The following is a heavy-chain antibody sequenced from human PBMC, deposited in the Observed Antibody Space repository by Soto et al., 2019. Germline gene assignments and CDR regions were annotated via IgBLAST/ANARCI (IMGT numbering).Heavy chain of an antibody. Sequence: ESGGGVVQPGRSLRLSCASSGFSFSTHGLQWVRQAPGKGLEWVAIISYDGFIKYSADDVKGRFTISRDNSKNTLFLQMDSLRAGDSAVYYCAKDLKASGGHSGTLNYYYGMDVWGQGTTVIVSS. J-gene: IGHJ6*02. CDR3: AKDLKASGGHSGTLNYYYGMDV. CDR1: GFSFSTHG. CDR2: ISYDGFIK. V-gene: IGHV3-30*18. D-gene: IGHD3-10*01.